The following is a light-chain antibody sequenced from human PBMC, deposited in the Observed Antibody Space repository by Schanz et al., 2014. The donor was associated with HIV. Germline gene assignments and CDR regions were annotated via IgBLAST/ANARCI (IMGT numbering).Light chain of an antibody. CDR1: SSSLKTNT. CDR3: GTWDDSLNGWV. V-gene: IGLV1-44*01. J-gene: IGLJ3*02. CDR2: NTY. Sequence: QSVLTQPPSASGTPGQRVTISCSGSSSSLKTNTVNWFHQLPGTAPKLLIYNTYHRPSGVPDRFSGSESGTSASLAISGLQSEDEADYYCGTWDDSLNGWVFGGGTKLTVL.